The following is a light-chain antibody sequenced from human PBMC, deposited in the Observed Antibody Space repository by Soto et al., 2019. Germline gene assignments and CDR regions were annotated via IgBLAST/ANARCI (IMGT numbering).Light chain of an antibody. Sequence: QSALTQPASVSGSPGQSITISCTGTSSDVSVYNYVSWYQQHPGKAPKLMIYDVSYRPSGVSERFSGSKSGNTASLTISGLQAEDEAEYHCSSYTSSNTPVIFGGGTQLTVL. CDR1: SSDVSVYNY. CDR2: DVS. CDR3: SSYTSSNTPVI. J-gene: IGLJ2*01. V-gene: IGLV2-14*03.